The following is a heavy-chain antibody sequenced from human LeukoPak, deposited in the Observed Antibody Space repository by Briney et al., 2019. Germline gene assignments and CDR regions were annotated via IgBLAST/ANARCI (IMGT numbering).Heavy chain of an antibody. J-gene: IGHJ3*02. D-gene: IGHD1-26*01. V-gene: IGHV3-53*01. Sequence: GGSLRLSCAVSGFNVNSNYMSWVGQAPGQGLAWVSVIYTSGSTYYAHSVKGRFTISRDNLKNQLYLEMNNLRVEDTAVYYCARSQWDRRAFDIWGQGTMVTVSP. CDR3: ARSQWDRRAFDI. CDR1: GFNVNSNY. CDR2: IYTSGST.